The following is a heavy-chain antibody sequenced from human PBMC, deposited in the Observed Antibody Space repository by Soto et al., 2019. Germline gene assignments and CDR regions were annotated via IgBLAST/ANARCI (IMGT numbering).Heavy chain of an antibody. Sequence: GGSLRLSCAASGFTFSSYSMNWVRQAPGKGLEWVSYISSSSSTIYYADSVKGRFTISRDNAKNSLYLQMNSLRAEDTAVYYCARDYSIPPAYFDYWGQGTLVTVSS. V-gene: IGHV3-48*01. CDR3: ARDYSIPPAYFDY. CDR2: ISSSSSTI. D-gene: IGHD4-4*01. CDR1: GFTFSSYS. J-gene: IGHJ4*02.